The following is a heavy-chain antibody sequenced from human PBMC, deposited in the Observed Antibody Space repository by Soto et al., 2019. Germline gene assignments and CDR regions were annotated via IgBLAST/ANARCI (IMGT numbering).Heavy chain of an antibody. CDR2: INAGNGNT. V-gene: IGHV1-3*01. Sequence: ASVKVSCKASGYTLTSYAMHWVRQAPGQRLEWMGWINAGNGNTKYSQKFQGRVTITRDTSASTAYMELSSLRSEDTAVYYCARSIVVVPALDYWGQGTLVTVS. D-gene: IGHD2-21*02. J-gene: IGHJ4*02. CDR1: GYTLTSYA. CDR3: ARSIVVVPALDY.